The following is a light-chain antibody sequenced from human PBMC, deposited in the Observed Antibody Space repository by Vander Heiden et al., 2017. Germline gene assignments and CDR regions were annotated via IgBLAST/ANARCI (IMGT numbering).Light chain of an antibody. Sequence: AIRMTQSPSSFSASTGDRVTITCRASQGISSYLAWYQQKPGKAPKLLIYAASILQSGAPSRFSGSGSGTDFTLTISCLQSEDFATYYCQQYYSDPRYTFGQGTKLEIK. CDR1: QGISSY. CDR2: AAS. J-gene: IGKJ2*01. V-gene: IGKV1-8*01. CDR3: QQYYSDPRYT.